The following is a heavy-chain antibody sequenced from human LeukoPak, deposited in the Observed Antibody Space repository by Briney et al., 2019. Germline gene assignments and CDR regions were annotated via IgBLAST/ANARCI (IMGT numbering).Heavy chain of an antibody. D-gene: IGHD6-6*01. V-gene: IGHV1-8*01. CDR1: GYTFTGYD. CDR2: MNPNSGNT. Sequence: GASVKVSCKASGYTFTGYDINWVRQATGQGLEWMGWMNPNSGNTGYAQKFQGRVTMTRNTSLSTAYMELSSLRSEDTAVYYCARAYSSSSLVYFQHWGQGTLVTVSS. J-gene: IGHJ1*01. CDR3: ARAYSSSSLVYFQH.